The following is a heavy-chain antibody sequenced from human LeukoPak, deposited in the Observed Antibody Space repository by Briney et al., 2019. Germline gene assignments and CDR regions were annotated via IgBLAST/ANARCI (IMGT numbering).Heavy chain of an antibody. CDR1: GGSISTYY. Sequence: SETLSLTCTVSGGSISTYYWNWIRQPPGKGLEWIGYIYHSGSTNYNPSLQSRVTISVDTSKNQFSLKLSSVTAADTAVYYCAREEEEMATIDYWGQGTLVTVSS. J-gene: IGHJ4*02. CDR3: AREEEEMATIDY. V-gene: IGHV4-59*01. CDR2: IYHSGST. D-gene: IGHD5-24*01.